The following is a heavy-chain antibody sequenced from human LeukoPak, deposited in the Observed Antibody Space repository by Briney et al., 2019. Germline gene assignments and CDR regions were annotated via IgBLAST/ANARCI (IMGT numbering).Heavy chain of an antibody. CDR3: ARVKNYEYRYMDV. Sequence: SETLSLTCTVSGGSISSYYWSWIRQPPGKGLEWIGYIYYSGSTNYNPSLKSRVTISVNTSKNQFSLKLSSVTAADTAVYYWARVKNYEYRYMDVWGKGTTVTVSS. V-gene: IGHV4-59*01. D-gene: IGHD3-3*01. CDR1: GGSISSYY. J-gene: IGHJ6*03. CDR2: IYYSGST.